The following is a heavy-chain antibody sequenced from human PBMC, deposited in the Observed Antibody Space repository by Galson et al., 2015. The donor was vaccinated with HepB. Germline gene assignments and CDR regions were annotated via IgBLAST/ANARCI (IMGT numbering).Heavy chain of an antibody. V-gene: IGHV3-11*06. D-gene: IGHD6-13*01. Sequence: SLRLSCAASGFTFSDYYMSWIRQAPGKGLEWVSYISSSSSYTNYADSVKGRFTISRDNAKNSLYLQMNSLRAEDTAVYYCARGIAAAGTDYWGQGTLVTVSS. CDR3: ARGIAAAGTDY. CDR2: ISSSSSYT. J-gene: IGHJ4*02. CDR1: GFTFSDYY.